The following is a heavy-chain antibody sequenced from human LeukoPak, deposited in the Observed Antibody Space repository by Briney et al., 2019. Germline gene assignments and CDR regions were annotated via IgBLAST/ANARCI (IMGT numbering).Heavy chain of an antibody. CDR2: INPNSGGT. V-gene: IGHV1-2*06. CDR3: ALLGGWYVSSYFDY. CDR1: GYTFTGYY. D-gene: IGHD6-19*01. Sequence: ASVKVSCKASGYTFTGYYMHWVRQAPGQGLEWMGRINPNSGGTNYAQKFQGRVTMPRDTSVSTAYMELSRLRSDDTAVYYCALLGGWYVSSYFDYWGQGTLVTVSS. J-gene: IGHJ4*02.